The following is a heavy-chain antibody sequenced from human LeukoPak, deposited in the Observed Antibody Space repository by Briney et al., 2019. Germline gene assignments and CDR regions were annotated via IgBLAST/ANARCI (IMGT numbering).Heavy chain of an antibody. CDR3: ARAKDSYGYSGFDY. CDR1: GYTFTSYG. D-gene: IGHD5-18*01. Sequence: EASVKVSCKASGYTFTSYGISWVRQAPGQGLEWMGWISAYNGNTNYAQKLQGRVTMTTDTSTSTAYMELRSLRSDDTAVYYCARAKDSYGYSGFDYWGQATLVTVSS. V-gene: IGHV1-18*01. J-gene: IGHJ4*02. CDR2: ISAYNGNT.